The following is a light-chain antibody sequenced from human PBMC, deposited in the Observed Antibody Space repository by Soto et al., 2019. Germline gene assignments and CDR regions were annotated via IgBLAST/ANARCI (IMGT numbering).Light chain of an antibody. V-gene: IGKV4-1*01. CDR2: WAS. J-gene: IGKJ4*01. CDR3: QQYDRTPLT. CDR1: QSVLYSSNNKNY. Sequence: DIVMTQSPDSLAVSLGERATINCKSSQSVLYSSNNKNYLAWYQQKPGQPPKLLIYWASTRESGVPDRFSGTGSGTDFTLIISSLQAEDVAVYYCQQYDRTPLTFGGGTKVEIK.